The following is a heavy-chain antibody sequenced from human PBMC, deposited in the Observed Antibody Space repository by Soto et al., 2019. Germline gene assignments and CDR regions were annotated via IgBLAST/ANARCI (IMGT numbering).Heavy chain of an antibody. CDR3: ARYPHSCGKYWYFAL. D-gene: IGHD2-15*01. J-gene: IGHJ2*01. CDR1: GYTFTTYG. CDR2: INSISGDT. Sequence: QVQLVQSGAEVKKPGASVKVSCKASGYTFTTYGITWVRQAPGQGLEWMGWINSISGDTNYPQKLQGRLTMTTDTPTNTVSVELRVHRSEDPSVDYCARYPHSCGKYWYFALWGRCTAVTVTS. V-gene: IGHV1-18*01.